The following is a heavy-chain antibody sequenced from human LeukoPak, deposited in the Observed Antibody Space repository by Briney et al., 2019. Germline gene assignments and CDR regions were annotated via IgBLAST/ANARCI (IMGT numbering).Heavy chain of an antibody. J-gene: IGHJ6*02. D-gene: IGHD4-17*01. CDR3: ARAIGDYVGYSYYGMDV. V-gene: IGHV1-69*01. Sequence: GPSVKVSCKASGGTFTSYANSWVRHPPAPGLEWMGGTIPIFGTANYAQTFPGRVPFTADEATSTGYMELSSLRYEDTAVYYCARAIGDYVGYSYYGMDVWGQGTTVTVSS. CDR1: GGTFTSYA. CDR2: TIPIFGTA.